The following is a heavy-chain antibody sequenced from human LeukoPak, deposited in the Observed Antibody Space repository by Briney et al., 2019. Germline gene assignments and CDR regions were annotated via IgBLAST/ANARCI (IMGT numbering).Heavy chain of an antibody. Sequence: SQTPSLTRAISGASVSSNSSAWSWISQSPSRGLEWVGRTSSRTKWYKDYALSVKSRITIYPYTSTTQLPPQRNSVTPGDTAMYCCARDVPPYYFETWGQGTLVTVSS. J-gene: IGHJ4*02. V-gene: IGHV6-1*01. CDR3: ARDVPPYYFET. CDR2: TSSRTKWYK. CDR1: GASVSSNSSA.